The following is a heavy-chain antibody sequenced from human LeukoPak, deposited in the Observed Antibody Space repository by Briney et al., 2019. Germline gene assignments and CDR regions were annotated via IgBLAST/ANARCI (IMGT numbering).Heavy chain of an antibody. J-gene: IGHJ4*02. D-gene: IGHD2-21*02. CDR3: AREWYCGGDCYSTFDY. CDR1: GGSISSYY. CDR2: IYTSGST. V-gene: IGHV4-4*07. Sequence: ASGTLSLTCTVSGGSISSYYWSWIRQPAGKGLEWIGRIYTSGSTNYNPSLKSRVTMSVDTSKNQFSLKLSSVTAADTAVYYCAREWYCGGDCYSTFDYWGQGTLVTVSS.